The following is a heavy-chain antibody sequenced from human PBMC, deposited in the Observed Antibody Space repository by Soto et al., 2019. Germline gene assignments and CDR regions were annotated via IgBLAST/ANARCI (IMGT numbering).Heavy chain of an antibody. J-gene: IGHJ4*02. D-gene: IGHD3-10*01. CDR1: GFTFSSYD. CDR3: ARGSMVRGVITPIDY. Sequence: GGSLRLSCAASGFTFSSYDMHWVRQATGKGLEWVSAIGTAGDTYYPGSVKGRITISRENAKNSLYLQMNSLRAGDTAVYYCARGSMVRGVITPIDYWGLGTLVTVSS. CDR2: IGTAGDT. V-gene: IGHV3-13*01.